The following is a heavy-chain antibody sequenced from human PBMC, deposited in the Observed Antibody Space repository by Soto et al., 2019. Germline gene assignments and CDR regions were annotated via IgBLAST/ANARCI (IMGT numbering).Heavy chain of an antibody. D-gene: IGHD3-3*01. CDR3: ARDRADVSLGYYFDY. CDR2: IYHNGNT. J-gene: IGHJ4*02. Sequence: QVQLQESGPGLVKPSETLSLTCTVSWDSISNKDWWTWVRQPPGKGLQWVGEIYHNGNTKYNPSLQSRVTISVDESKNQFSLKLTSVTAADTAVYFCARDRADVSLGYYFDYWGQGTLVTVSS. CDR1: WDSISNKDW. V-gene: IGHV4-4*02.